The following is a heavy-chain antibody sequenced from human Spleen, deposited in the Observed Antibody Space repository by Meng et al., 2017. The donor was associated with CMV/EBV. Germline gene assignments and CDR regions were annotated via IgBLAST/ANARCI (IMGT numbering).Heavy chain of an antibody. J-gene: IGHJ5*02. CDR3: AREVAFGEPGRFDP. CDR2: IYYSGTT. D-gene: IGHD3-10*01. Sequence: GSLRLSCTVSGDSMSGYFWNWIRQPPGKGLEWIGFIYYSGTTNYNPSLKSRVTMSLESSKNQFSLNLTSVTVADTAVYFCAREVAFGEPGRFDPWGQGTLVTVSS. CDR1: GDSMSGYF. V-gene: IGHV4-59*01.